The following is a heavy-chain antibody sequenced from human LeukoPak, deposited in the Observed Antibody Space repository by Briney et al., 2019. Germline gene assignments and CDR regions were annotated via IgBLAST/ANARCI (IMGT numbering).Heavy chain of an antibody. V-gene: IGHV4-4*07. J-gene: IGHJ3*02. CDR2: VYTSGST. CDR1: GGSISGYY. CDR3: ARLITGTTTAFDI. D-gene: IGHD1-7*01. Sequence: PSETLSLTCSVSGGSISGYYWTWIRQPAGKGLEWIGRVYTSGSTHYNPSLTTRPTMSVDTSKNQFSLKLSSVTAADTAVYYCARLITGTTTAFDIWGQGTMVTVSS.